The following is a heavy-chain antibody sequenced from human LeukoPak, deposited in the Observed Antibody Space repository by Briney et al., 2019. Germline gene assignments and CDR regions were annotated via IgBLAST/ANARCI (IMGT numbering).Heavy chain of an antibody. V-gene: IGHV3-48*04. CDR2: ISSSSSTI. Sequence: GGSLRLSCAASGFTFSSYSMNWVRQAPGKGLEWVSYISSSSSTIYYADSVKGRFTISRDNAKNSLYLQMNSLRAEDTAVYYCARGYSYGSYYFDYWGQGTLVTVSS. CDR3: ARGYSYGSYYFDY. D-gene: IGHD5-18*01. J-gene: IGHJ4*02. CDR1: GFTFSSYS.